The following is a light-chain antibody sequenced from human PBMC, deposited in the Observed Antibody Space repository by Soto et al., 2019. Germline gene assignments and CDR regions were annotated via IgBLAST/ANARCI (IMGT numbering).Light chain of an antibody. Sequence: QSVLTQPPSASGSPGQSVTISCTGTKNDIGVYDFVSWYQHHPGKAPRLIIYEVVQRPSGVPDRFSGSKSGNTASLTVSGLQAADEADSFCKSYAGSNTYVFGSGTKATVL. CDR3: KSYAGSNTYV. CDR1: KNDIGVYDF. CDR2: EVV. J-gene: IGLJ1*01. V-gene: IGLV2-8*01.